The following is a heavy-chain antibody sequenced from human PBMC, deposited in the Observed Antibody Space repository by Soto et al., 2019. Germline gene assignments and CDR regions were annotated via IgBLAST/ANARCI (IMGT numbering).Heavy chain of an antibody. CDR2: INPNGDGT. D-gene: IGHD3-16*02. V-gene: IGHV1-2*02. J-gene: IGHJ5*02. Sequence: QVQLVQSGAEVKKPGASVKVSCKASGYIFTAYYIHWVRQAPGQGLEWMGWINPNGDGTSYSQKFQGRVTMTSDTSISTAYMELTRLGSDDTAVYYCARAGTYDYVWGTYHTWGQGTLVTVSS. CDR3: ARAGTYDYVWGTYHT. CDR1: GYIFTAYY.